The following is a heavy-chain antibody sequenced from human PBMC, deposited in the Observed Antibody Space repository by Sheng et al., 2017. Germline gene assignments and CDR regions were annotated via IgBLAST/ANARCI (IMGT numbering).Heavy chain of an antibody. CDR1: GFTLSSYA. CDR3: ARNIVVVGSADY. V-gene: IGHV3-23*04. CDR2: ISGSGGST. J-gene: IGHJ4*02. D-gene: IGHD2-15*01. Sequence: EVQLVESGGGLVQPGGSLRLSCAASGFTLSSYAMSWVRQAPGKGLEWVSAISGSGGSTYYADSVKGRFTISRDNSKNTLYLQMNSLRAEDTAVYYCARNIVVVGSADYWGQGTLVTVSS.